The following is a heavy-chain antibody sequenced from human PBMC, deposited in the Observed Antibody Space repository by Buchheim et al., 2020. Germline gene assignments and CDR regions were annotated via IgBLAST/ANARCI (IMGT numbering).Heavy chain of an antibody. CDR3: AREDCKADSCFVGRFDP. Sequence: EVKLVESGGTLVQPGGSLRLSCAASGFTFSIYEMNWVRQAPGKGLEWISFISRGATTIHYADSVRGRFTISRDDAKESLYLQMNSLRAEDTAVYYCAREDCKADSCFVGRFDPWGQGTL. CDR1: GFTFSIYE. D-gene: IGHD2/OR15-2a*01. CDR2: ISRGATTI. V-gene: IGHV3-48*03. J-gene: IGHJ5*02.